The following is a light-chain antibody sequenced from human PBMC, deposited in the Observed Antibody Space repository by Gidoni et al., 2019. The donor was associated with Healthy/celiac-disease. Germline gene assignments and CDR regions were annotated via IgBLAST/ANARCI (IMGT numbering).Light chain of an antibody. V-gene: IGKV3-11*01. CDR2: AAS. CDR1: QSVSSY. Sequence: EIVLTQSPATLSASPGERATISCRASQSVSSYLAWYQQKPGQAPRLLIYAASNRATGIPARFSGSGSGTDFTLTISSLEPEDFAVYYCQQRSNWPPTFGGGTKVEIK. CDR3: QQRSNWPPT. J-gene: IGKJ4*02.